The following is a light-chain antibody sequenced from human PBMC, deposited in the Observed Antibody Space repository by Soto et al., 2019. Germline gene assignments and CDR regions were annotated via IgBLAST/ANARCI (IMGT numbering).Light chain of an antibody. V-gene: IGKV1-39*01. CDR3: QQYATSPLT. CDR2: ATD. CDR1: QTITNY. J-gene: IGKJ4*01. Sequence: DIQMTQSPSSLSAAVGDRVTITCRASQTITNYLNWYQQQSGKAPKLLIYATDTLQSGVPSRFSGSGSGTDFTLTISRLEPEDFALDEWQQYATSPLTCGGGTTGDSK.